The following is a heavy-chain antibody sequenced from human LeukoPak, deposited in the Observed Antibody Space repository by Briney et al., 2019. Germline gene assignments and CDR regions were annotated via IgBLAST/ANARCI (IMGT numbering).Heavy chain of an antibody. CDR1: GFTFDDYG. V-gene: IGHV3-21*01. CDR2: ISSSSSYI. Sequence: GGSLRLSCAASGFTFDDYGMSWVRQAPGKGLEWVSSISSSSSYIYYADSVKGRFTISRDNAKNSLYLQMNSLRAEDTAVYYCASNGRSRFFDYWGQGTLVTVSS. CDR3: ASNGRSRFFDY. J-gene: IGHJ4*02. D-gene: IGHD2-8*01.